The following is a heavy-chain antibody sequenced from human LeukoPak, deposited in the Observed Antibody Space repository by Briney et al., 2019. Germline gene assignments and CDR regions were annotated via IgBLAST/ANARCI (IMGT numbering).Heavy chain of an antibody. V-gene: IGHV4-59*11. Sequence: PSETLSLTCTVSGVSISSHYWSWIRQPPGKGLEWIGYIYYSGNTNYNPSLKSRGTISVDTSQNQFSLKMTSVTPADTAVYYCARAQPARYCNSTSCYAAFDIWGQGTMVTVSS. J-gene: IGHJ3*02. CDR1: GVSISSHY. CDR2: IYYSGNT. CDR3: ARAQPARYCNSTSCYAAFDI. D-gene: IGHD2-2*01.